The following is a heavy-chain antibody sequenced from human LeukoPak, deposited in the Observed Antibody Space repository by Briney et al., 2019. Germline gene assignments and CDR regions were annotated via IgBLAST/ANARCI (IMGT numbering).Heavy chain of an antibody. CDR2: ISSSSSYI. V-gene: IGHV3-21*01. J-gene: IGHJ3*02. CDR1: GFTFSSYN. CDR3: ARLSAHYYDSSADAFDI. D-gene: IGHD3-22*01. Sequence: GGTLRLSCAASGFTFSSYNMNWVRQAPGKGLEWVSSISSSSSYIYYADSVKGRFTISRDNAKNSLYLQMNSLRAEDTAVYYCARLSAHYYDSSADAFDIWGQGTMVTVSS.